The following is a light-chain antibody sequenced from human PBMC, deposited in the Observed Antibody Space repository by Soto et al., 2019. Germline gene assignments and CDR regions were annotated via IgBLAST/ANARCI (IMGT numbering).Light chain of an antibody. V-gene: IGLV2-8*01. CDR2: EVS. CDR1: MRDVGAYNL. Sequence: QAVVTQPASVSGSAGQSITISCSGTMRDVGAYNLVSWYQQHPGTAPKLIIYEVSKRPSGVPDRFSGSKSGNTASLTVSGLQAEDEADYYCSSYAGSNSFVFGGGTKLTVL. CDR3: SSYAGSNSFV. J-gene: IGLJ2*01.